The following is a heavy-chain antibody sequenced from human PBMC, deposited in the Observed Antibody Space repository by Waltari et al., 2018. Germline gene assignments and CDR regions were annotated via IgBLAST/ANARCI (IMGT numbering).Heavy chain of an antibody. J-gene: IGHJ4*02. CDR3: ARDSGSYTTESHADY. V-gene: IGHV1-2*02. Sequence: QVQLVQSGAEVKKPGASVKVSCKASGYTFTGYYMHWVRQAPGQGREWMGWIDPNSGGTNYAQKFQGRVTMTRDTSISTAYMELSRLRSDDTAVYYCARDSGSYTTESHADYWGQGTLVTVSS. D-gene: IGHD1-26*01. CDR2: IDPNSGGT. CDR1: GYTFTGYY.